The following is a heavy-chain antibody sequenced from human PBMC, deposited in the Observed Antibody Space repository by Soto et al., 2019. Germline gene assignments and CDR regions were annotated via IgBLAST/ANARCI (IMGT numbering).Heavy chain of an antibody. CDR2: IRNAGGET. D-gene: IGHD3-10*01. CDR1: GFPFSAYG. Sequence: QVELVESGGGVVQPGRSLRLSCAASGFPFSAYGMHWVRQAPGKGLEWVALIRNAGGETYYVDSVKGRFVISRDDSRHTLHLQLNSLRAEETAVYYCAKDLMVNDHYHQYGMDVGGQGTTVSVSS. J-gene: IGHJ6*02. V-gene: IGHV3-30*18. CDR3: AKDLMVNDHYHQYGMDV.